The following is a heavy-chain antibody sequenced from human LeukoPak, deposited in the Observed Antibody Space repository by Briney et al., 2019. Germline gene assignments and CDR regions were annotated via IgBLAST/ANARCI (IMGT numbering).Heavy chain of an antibody. J-gene: IGHJ4*02. CDR2: ISAYNGNT. D-gene: IGHD6-13*01. CDR3: ARGIFGKLYRSTLVDVPEY. V-gene: IGHV1-18*01. Sequence: ASVYASRKASGYTLTTFGISWVRQAPGQGLEWMGWISAYNGNTNYAQKLQGRVTMTTDTSTSTAYMELRSLTSDDTAVYYCARGIFGKLYRSTLVDVPEYGGEASLVTVSS. CDR1: GYTLTTFG.